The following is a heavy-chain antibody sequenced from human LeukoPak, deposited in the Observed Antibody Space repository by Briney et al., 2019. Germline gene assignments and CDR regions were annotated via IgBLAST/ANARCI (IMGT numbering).Heavy chain of an antibody. Sequence: PGGSLRLSCAASGFTFETYWMHWVRQAPGKGLEWFSCINGYGSITNYADSVKGRFTISRDNAKNSLYLQMNSLRAEDTAVYYCARVRFAYGSGSYYFDYWGQGTLVTVSS. V-gene: IGHV3-74*01. CDR1: GFTFETYW. D-gene: IGHD3-10*01. J-gene: IGHJ4*02. CDR2: INGYGSIT. CDR3: ARVRFAYGSGSYYFDY.